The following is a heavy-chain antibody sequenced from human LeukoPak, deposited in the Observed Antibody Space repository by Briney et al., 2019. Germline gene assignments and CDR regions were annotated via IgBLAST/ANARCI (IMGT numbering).Heavy chain of an antibody. CDR1: GYTFTSYG. CDR2: ISAYNGNT. Sequence: ASVKVSCKASGYTFTSYGISWVRQAPGQGLEWMGWISAYNGNTNYAQKLQGRVTMTTDTSTSTAYMELRSLRSDDTAVYYCARDAEGNVVVPAAINWFDPWGQGTLVTVSS. D-gene: IGHD2-2*01. J-gene: IGHJ5*02. CDR3: ARDAEGNVVVPAAINWFDP. V-gene: IGHV1-18*01.